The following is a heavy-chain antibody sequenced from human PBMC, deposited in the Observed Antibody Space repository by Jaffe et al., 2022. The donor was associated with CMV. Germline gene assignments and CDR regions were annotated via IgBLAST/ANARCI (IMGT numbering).Heavy chain of an antibody. D-gene: IGHD3-22*01. CDR1: GFTFSSYW. Sequence: EVQLVESGGGLVQPGGSLRLSCAASGFTFSSYWMSWVRQAPGKGLEWVANIKQDGSEKYYVDSVKGRFTISRDNAKNSLYLQMNSLRAEDTAVYYCARDAYYYDSSGYYYEPWHYWGQGTLVTVSS. J-gene: IGHJ4*02. CDR2: IKQDGSEK. V-gene: IGHV3-7*01. CDR3: ARDAYYYDSSGYYYEPWHY.